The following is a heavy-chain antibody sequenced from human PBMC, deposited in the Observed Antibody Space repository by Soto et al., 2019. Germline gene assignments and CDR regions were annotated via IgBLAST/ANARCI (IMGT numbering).Heavy chain of an antibody. D-gene: IGHD3-10*01. Sequence: GGSLRLSCAASGFTFSSYSMNWARQAPGKGLEWVSYISSSSSTIYYADSVKGRFTISRDNAKNSLYLQMNSLRDEDTAVYYCARDQITMVRGVRLYYGMDVWGQGATVTDSS. V-gene: IGHV3-48*02. CDR3: ARDQITMVRGVRLYYGMDV. CDR2: ISSSSSTI. CDR1: GFTFSSYS. J-gene: IGHJ6*02.